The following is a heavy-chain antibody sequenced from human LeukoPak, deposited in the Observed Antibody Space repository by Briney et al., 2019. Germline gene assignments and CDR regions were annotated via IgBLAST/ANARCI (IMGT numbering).Heavy chain of an antibody. D-gene: IGHD3-22*01. J-gene: IGHJ4*02. CDR2: INHSGST. CDR1: GGSFSGYY. CDR3: AGTLPTYYYDSSGYYYVGYFDY. Sequence: PSETLSLTCADYGGSFSGYYWSWIRHPPGKGLEWIGEINHSGSTNYNPSLKSRVTISVDASKNQFSLKLSSVTAADTAVYYCAGTLPTYYYDSSGYYYVGYFDYWGQGTLVTVSS. V-gene: IGHV4-34*01.